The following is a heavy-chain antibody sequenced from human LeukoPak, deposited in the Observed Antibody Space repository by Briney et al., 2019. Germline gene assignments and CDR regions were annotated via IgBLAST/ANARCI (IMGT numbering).Heavy chain of an antibody. V-gene: IGHV3-23*01. CDR1: GFTFSSYA. J-gene: IGHJ4*02. CDR3: ARRGSSGWYDY. CDR2: ISGGGPVT. D-gene: IGHD6-19*01. Sequence: GGSLRLSCAASGFTFSSYAMSWVRQAPGKGLECVSAISGGGPVTYYTDSVKGRFTISRDNSKNTLHLEMNSLRAEDTAVYYCARRGSSGWYDYWGQGTLVTVSS.